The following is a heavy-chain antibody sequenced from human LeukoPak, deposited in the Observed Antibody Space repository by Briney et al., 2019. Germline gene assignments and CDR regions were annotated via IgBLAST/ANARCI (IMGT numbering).Heavy chain of an antibody. V-gene: IGHV5-51*01. D-gene: IGHD5-18*01. Sequence: LGESLKISCKGSGYSFTSYWIGWVRQMPGKGLEWMGIIYPGDSHTRYSPSFQGQVTISADKSISTAYLQWSSLKASDTAMYYCARQFKRTAMVPDNWGQGTLVTVSS. CDR1: GYSFTSYW. CDR2: IYPGDSHT. CDR3: ARQFKRTAMVPDN. J-gene: IGHJ4*02.